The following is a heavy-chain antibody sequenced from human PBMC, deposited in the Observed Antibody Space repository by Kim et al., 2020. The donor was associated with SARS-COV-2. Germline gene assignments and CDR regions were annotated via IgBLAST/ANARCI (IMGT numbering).Heavy chain of an antibody. J-gene: IGHJ6*02. CDR2: IIPILGIA. CDR1: GGTFSSYA. CDR3: ALAEGYYYYGMDV. Sequence: SVKVSCKASGGTFSSYAISWVRQAPGQGLEWMGRIIPILGIANYAQKFQGRVTITADKSTSTAYMELSSLRSEDTAVYYCALAEGYYYYGMDVWGQGTTVTVSS. V-gene: IGHV1-69*04.